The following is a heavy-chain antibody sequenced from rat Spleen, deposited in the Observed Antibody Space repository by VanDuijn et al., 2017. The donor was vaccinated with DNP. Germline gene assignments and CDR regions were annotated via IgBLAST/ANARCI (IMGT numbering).Heavy chain of an antibody. CDR1: GFTFSDYN. Sequence: EVQLVESGGGLVQPGRSLKLSCAASGFTFSDYNMAWVRQAPKKGLEWVASITNSGGSTYYRDSVKGRFTISRDNAKSTLYLQMDSLRSEDTATYYCTTDRVITMMAPWWGQGVMVTVSS. CDR2: ITNSGGST. D-gene: IGHD1-12*02. J-gene: IGHJ2*01. CDR3: TTDRVITMMAPW. V-gene: IGHV5S10*01.